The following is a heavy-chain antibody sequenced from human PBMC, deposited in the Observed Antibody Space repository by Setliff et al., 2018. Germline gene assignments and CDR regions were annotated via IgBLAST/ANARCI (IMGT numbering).Heavy chain of an antibody. Sequence: GGSLRFSCAASGFTFSSYWMSWVRQAPGKGLEWVANIKQDGSEKHYADSAKGRFTVSRDNAENSVFLQMDSLSAEDTAMYYCARFYDNIDYPPEVFDFWGQGTLVTVSS. CDR2: IKQDGSEK. CDR3: ARFYDNIDYPPEVFDF. CDR1: GFTFSSYW. D-gene: IGHD4-17*01. J-gene: IGHJ4*02. V-gene: IGHV3-7*03.